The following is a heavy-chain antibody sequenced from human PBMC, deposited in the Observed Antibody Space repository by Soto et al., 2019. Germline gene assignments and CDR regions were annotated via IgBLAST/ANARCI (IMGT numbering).Heavy chain of an antibody. Sequence: PGGSLRLSCVASGFTFSNYGMHWVRQAPGKGLEWVAHIKKDGSENYYVDSVTGRFTVSRDNTKNSLYLQMNSLRAEDTAVYYCAKLGSGYYTGLYFDYWGQGTLVTVSS. J-gene: IGHJ4*02. D-gene: IGHD3-3*01. V-gene: IGHV3-7*03. CDR2: IKKDGSEN. CDR3: AKLGSGYYTGLYFDY. CDR1: GFTFSNYG.